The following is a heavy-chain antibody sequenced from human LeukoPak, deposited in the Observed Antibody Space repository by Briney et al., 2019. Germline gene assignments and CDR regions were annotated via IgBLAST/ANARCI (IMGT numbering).Heavy chain of an antibody. J-gene: IGHJ6*02. CDR3: ARGHRDCSSTSCYAYYYYYGMDV. V-gene: IGHV3-33*01. CDR1: GFTFSSYG. Sequence: PGGSLRLSCAASGFTFSSYGMHWVRQAPGKGLEWVAVIWYDGSNKYYADSVKGRFTISRDNSKNTLYLQMNSLRAEDTAVSYCARGHRDCSSTSCYAYYYYYGMDVWGQGTTVTVSS. CDR2: IWYDGSNK. D-gene: IGHD2-2*01.